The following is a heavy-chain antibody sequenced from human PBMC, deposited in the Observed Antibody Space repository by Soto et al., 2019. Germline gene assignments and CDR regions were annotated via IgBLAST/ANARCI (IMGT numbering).Heavy chain of an antibody. Sequence: EVQLVESGGDLVQSGGSLRLSCAASGFNFRNYWMTWVRQAPGKGLEGVANIKQDGTVKYYVDSVKGRFTIPRDNAKNAVYMQMNSLRVEDTAVYYCARIGYSSSSNDYWCQGTLVTVSS. V-gene: IGHV3-7*01. CDR1: GFNFRNYW. J-gene: IGHJ4*02. CDR2: IKQDGTVK. D-gene: IGHD2-2*03. CDR3: ARIGYSSSSNDY.